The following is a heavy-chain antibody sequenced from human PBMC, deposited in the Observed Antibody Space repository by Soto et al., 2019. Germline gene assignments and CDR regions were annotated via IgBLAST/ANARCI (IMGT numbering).Heavy chain of an antibody. D-gene: IGHD2-2*01. Sequence: SETLSLTCTVSGGSISSSSYYWGWIRQPPGKGLEWIGSIYYSGSTYYNPSLKSRVTISVDTSKNQFSLKLSSVTAADTAVYYCARLRVVVPAAMMVDNYYGMDVWGQGTTVTVSS. CDR1: GGSISSSSYY. CDR3: ARLRVVVPAAMMVDNYYGMDV. CDR2: IYYSGST. J-gene: IGHJ6*02. V-gene: IGHV4-39*01.